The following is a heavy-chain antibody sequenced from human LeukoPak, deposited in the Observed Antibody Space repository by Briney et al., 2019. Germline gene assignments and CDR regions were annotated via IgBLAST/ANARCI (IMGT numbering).Heavy chain of an antibody. CDR3: ARHSYSSAWYVDY. V-gene: IGHV4-59*08. CDR2: TYYSGTT. Sequence: PSETLSLTCTVSGGSISYYYWSWIRQPPGKGLEWIGYTYYSGTTNYNPSLKSRVTISVDTSKNQFSLKVTSVTAADTAVYYCARHSYSSAWYVDYWGQGTLVTVSS. CDR1: GGSISYYY. D-gene: IGHD6-19*01. J-gene: IGHJ4*02.